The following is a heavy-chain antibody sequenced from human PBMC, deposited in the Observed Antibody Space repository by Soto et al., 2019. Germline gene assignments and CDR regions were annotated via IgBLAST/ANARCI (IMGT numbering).Heavy chain of an antibody. D-gene: IGHD2-8*01. J-gene: IGHJ3*02. CDR2: IYSGVGT. Sequence: EVQLVESGGGLVQPGGSLRLSCAASGFTVSGNYMSWVRQAPGKGLEWVSLIYSGVGTRYADSVNGRFTISRDNSKNTLYLEMNSLRVEDTAVYYCARLSNGAFDIWGQGTMVTVSS. V-gene: IGHV3-66*01. CDR3: ARLSNGAFDI. CDR1: GFTVSGNY.